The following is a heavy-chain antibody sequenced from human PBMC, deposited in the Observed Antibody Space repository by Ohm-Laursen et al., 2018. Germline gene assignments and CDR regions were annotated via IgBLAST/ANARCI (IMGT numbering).Heavy chain of an antibody. CDR3: ARSIKDYGDYG. J-gene: IGHJ4*02. V-gene: IGHV3-53*01. CDR2: IYSGGGT. Sequence: SLRLSCAASGFTVSNNYMGWVRQAPGKGLEWVSVIYSGGGTNYADSVKGQFTISRDNSKNTLYLQMNSLRAEDTAVYYCARSIKDYGDYGWGQGTLVTVSS. CDR1: GFTVSNNY. D-gene: IGHD4-17*01.